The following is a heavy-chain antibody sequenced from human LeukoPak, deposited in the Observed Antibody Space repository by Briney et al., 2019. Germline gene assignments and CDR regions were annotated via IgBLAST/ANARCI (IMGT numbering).Heavy chain of an antibody. J-gene: IGHJ3*02. D-gene: IGHD3-22*01. CDR1: GFTFSSYA. CDR3: ARSINYYDSSGYYHSPHYERGVSAFDI. CDR2: IFSNDEK. Sequence: LRLSCAASGFTFSSYAMSCIRQPPGKALEWLAHIFSNDEKSYSTSLKSRLTISKDTSKSQVVLTMTNMDPVDTATYYCARSINYYDSSGYYHSPHYERGVSAFDIWGQGTMVTVSS. V-gene: IGHV2-26*01.